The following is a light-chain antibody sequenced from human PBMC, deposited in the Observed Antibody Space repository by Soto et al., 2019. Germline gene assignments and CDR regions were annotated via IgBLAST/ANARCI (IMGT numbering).Light chain of an antibody. CDR1: SSDVGGYDY. CDR2: EVS. J-gene: IGLJ1*01. V-gene: IGLV2-14*01. Sequence: QSALTQPASVSGSPGQSITISCTGTSSDVGGYDYVSWYRQYPGTAPKLMIYEVSNRPSGVSNRFSGSKSGNTASLTISGLQAEDEADYYCISYIGTSTIYVLGTGTKLTVL. CDR3: ISYIGTSTIYV.